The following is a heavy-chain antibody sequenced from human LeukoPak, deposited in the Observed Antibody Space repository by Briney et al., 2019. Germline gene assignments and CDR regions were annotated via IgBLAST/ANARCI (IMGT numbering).Heavy chain of an antibody. J-gene: IGHJ3*02. CDR2: IIPIFGTA. V-gene: IGHV1-69*05. CDR3: ASQRGPVIYSGSSGDFDI. D-gene: IGHD1-26*01. Sequence: SVKVSCKASGGTFSSYAISWVRQAPGQGLEWMGGIIPIFGTANYAQKFQGRVTITTDESTSTAYMELSSLRSEDKAVYYCASQRGPVIYSGSSGDFDIWGQGTMVTVSS. CDR1: GGTFSSYA.